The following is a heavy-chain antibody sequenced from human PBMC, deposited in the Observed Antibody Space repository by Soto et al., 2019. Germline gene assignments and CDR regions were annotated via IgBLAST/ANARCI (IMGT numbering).Heavy chain of an antibody. Sequence: QVQLVQSGAEVKKPGASVKVSCKASGYTFSSYYMNWVRQAPGQGVEWLGIINPSGGYTTYAQRFLGRVTMTSATSTSTVPMEPGSLTSEDTAVYYCASGGGIVVVTAPYGHWGQGTLVTVSS. D-gene: IGHD2-21*02. CDR2: INPSGGYT. CDR3: ASGGGIVVVTAPYGH. J-gene: IGHJ4*02. V-gene: IGHV1-46*03. CDR1: GYTFSSYY.